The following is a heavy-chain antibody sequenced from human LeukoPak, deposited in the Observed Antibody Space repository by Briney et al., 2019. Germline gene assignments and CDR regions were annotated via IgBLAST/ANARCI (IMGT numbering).Heavy chain of an antibody. D-gene: IGHD3-22*01. V-gene: IGHV3-30*02. CDR1: GFTFSSYG. J-gene: IGHJ4*02. Sequence: PGGSLRLSCAASGFTFSSYGMRWVRQAPGKGLEWVAFIRYDGSNKYYADSVKGRFTISRDNSKNTLYLQMNSLRAEDTAVYYCAKDGGYYYDSSGYWYWGQGTLVTVSS. CDR2: IRYDGSNK. CDR3: AKDGGYYYDSSGYWY.